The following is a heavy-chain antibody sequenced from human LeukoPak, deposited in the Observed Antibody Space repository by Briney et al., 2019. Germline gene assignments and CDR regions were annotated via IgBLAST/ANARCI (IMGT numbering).Heavy chain of an antibody. CDR2: INPNSGGT. CDR3: ARDRVGPSGPYYFDY. Sequence: ASVKVSCKASGYTFTGYYMHWVRQAPGQGLEWMGWINPNSGGTNYAQKFQGRVTMTRDTSISTAYMELSRLRSDDTAVYYCARDRVGPSGPYYFDYWGQGTLVTVSS. D-gene: IGHD6-19*01. CDR1: GYTFTGYY. J-gene: IGHJ4*02. V-gene: IGHV1-2*02.